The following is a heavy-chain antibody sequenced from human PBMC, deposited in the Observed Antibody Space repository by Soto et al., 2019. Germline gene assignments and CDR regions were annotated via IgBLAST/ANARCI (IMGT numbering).Heavy chain of an antibody. D-gene: IGHD3-22*01. J-gene: IGHJ5*02. CDR2: IIPIFGST. CDR3: ARYYYENSSRRIASWIDA. CDR1: GYTFTSYA. V-gene: IGHV1-69*06. Sequence: SVKVSCKTSGYTFTSYAISWVRQAPGQGLEWMGGIIPIFGSTNYAQKFQGRVTITADKSTSTAYMELSSLRSDDTAVYYCARYYYENSSRRIASWIDAWGQGTMVTVSS.